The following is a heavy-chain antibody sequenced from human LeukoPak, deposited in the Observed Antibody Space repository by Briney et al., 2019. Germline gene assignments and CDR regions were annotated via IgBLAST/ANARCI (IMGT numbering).Heavy chain of an antibody. Sequence: PGRSLRLSCAASGFTFSSYWMHWVRQAPGKGLVWVSRINTDGSSTSYADSVKGRFTISRDNAKNTLYLQMNSLRAEDTAVYYCAREGYYDFWSGRYALDYWGQGTLVTVSS. D-gene: IGHD3-3*01. J-gene: IGHJ4*02. V-gene: IGHV3-74*01. CDR2: INTDGSST. CDR1: GFTFSSYW. CDR3: AREGYYDFWSGRYALDY.